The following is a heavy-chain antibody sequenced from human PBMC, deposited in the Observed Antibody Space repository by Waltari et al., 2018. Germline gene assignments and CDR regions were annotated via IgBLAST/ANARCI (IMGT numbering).Heavy chain of an antibody. Sequence: QVQLQQWGAGLLKPSETLSLPCAVYGGSFSGYYWSWIRQPPGKGLEWIGEINHSGSTNYNPSLKSRVTISVDTSKNQFSLKLSSVTAADTAVYYCARVYSYGPKVPPWGQGTLVTVSS. CDR2: INHSGST. CDR1: GGSFSGYY. CDR3: ARVYSYGPKVPP. J-gene: IGHJ5*02. D-gene: IGHD5-18*01. V-gene: IGHV4-34*01.